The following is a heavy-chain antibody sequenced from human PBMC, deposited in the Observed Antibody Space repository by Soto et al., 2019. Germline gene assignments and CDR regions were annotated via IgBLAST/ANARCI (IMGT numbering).Heavy chain of an antibody. D-gene: IGHD4-17*01. J-gene: IGHJ4*02. V-gene: IGHV3-15*01. CDR2: IKSKTDGGTT. CDR3: TTDFFYGGNYYFDY. CDR1: GFTFSNAW. Sequence: GGSLRLSCAASGFTFSNAWMSWVRQAPGKGLEWVGRIKSKTDGGTTDYAAPVKGRFTISRDDSKNTLYLQMNSLKTEDTAVYYCTTDFFYGGNYYFDYWGQGTLVTVSS.